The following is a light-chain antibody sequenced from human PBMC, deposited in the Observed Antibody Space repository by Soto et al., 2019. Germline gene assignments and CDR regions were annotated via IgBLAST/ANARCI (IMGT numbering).Light chain of an antibody. J-gene: IGKJ4*01. V-gene: IGKV3-11*01. CDR1: QSVSSY. CDR3: QQRSNWPLT. CDR2: DAS. Sequence: EIVLTQSPATLSLSPGERATLSCRASQSVSSYLACYQQKPGQAPRLLIYDASNRATGIPARFSGSGSGTDFTLTISSLEPEDFAVYYCQQRSNWPLTFGGGTKVAIK.